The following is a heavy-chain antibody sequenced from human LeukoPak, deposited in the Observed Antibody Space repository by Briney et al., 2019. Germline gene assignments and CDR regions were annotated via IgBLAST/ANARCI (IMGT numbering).Heavy chain of an antibody. CDR2: ISYSGST. V-gene: IGHV4-39*01. CDR1: GGSISSSSYY. J-gene: IGHJ4*02. D-gene: IGHD3-22*01. Sequence: SETLSLTCTVSGGSISSSSYYWGWIRQPPGKGLGWIGSISYSGSTYYNPSLKSQVTISVDTSKNQFSVKLSSVTAADTAVYYCARSVDSLLNFDYWGQGTLVTVSS. CDR3: ARSVDSLLNFDY.